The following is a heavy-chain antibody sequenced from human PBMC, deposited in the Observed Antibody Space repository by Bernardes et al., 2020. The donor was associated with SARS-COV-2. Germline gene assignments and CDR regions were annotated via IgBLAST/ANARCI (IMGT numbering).Heavy chain of an antibody. CDR3: ARESIVWSNAFDY. J-gene: IGHJ4*02. Sequence: SETLSLTCSVSGGSTSNLYWSWIRQAPGKGLEWIGYVHDSGSTNYNPSLRSRLTFSIDTSRNLLSLRLTSVTAADTAMYYCARESIVWSNAFDYWGQGTLVTVSS. D-gene: IGHD3-22*01. CDR2: VHDSGST. CDR1: GGSTSNLY. V-gene: IGHV4-59*11.